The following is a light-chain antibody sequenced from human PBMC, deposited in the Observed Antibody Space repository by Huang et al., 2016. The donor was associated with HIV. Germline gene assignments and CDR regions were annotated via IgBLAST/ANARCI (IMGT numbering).Light chain of an antibody. CDR3: QQRSSGVT. Sequence: IVLTQSPATLAWYPGERVTLSCRASQSVGNYIAWYQQHPGQSPKLLIVDTSTRATGTPVRFSGSGSGTDFTLTISSLESEDFAVYYCQQRSSGVTFGGGTKVQVK. V-gene: IGKV3-11*01. CDR1: QSVGNY. CDR2: DTS. J-gene: IGKJ4*01.